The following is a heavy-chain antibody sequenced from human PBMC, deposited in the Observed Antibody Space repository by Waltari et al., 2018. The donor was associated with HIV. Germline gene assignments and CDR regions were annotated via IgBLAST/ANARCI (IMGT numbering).Heavy chain of an antibody. J-gene: IGHJ3*02. V-gene: IGHV4-59*01. CDR1: GGSISSYY. CDR2: IYYSGIT. D-gene: IGHD3-22*01. CDR3: ARVRITMIVARPNDAVDI. Sequence: QVQLQESGPGLVKPSETLSLTCTVSGGSISSYYWSWIRQPPGKGLEWIGHIYYSGITNSNPSLNSRVTISLDTSKNQFSLKLSSVTAADTAVYYCARVRITMIVARPNDAVDIWGQGTMVTVSS.